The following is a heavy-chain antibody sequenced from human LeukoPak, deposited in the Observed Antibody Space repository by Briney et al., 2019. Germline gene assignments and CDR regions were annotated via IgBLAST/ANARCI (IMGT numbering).Heavy chain of an antibody. V-gene: IGHV3-23*01. Sequence: PSETLSLTCTVSGGSISSGGYYWSWVRQAPGKGLEWVSAISGSGGSTNYADSVKGRFTISRDNSKNTLYLQMSSLRAEDTAVYYCAAGSGWSRSDYWGQGTLVTVSS. D-gene: IGHD6-19*01. CDR2: ISGSGGST. J-gene: IGHJ4*02. CDR1: GGSISSGGYY. CDR3: AAGSGWSRSDY.